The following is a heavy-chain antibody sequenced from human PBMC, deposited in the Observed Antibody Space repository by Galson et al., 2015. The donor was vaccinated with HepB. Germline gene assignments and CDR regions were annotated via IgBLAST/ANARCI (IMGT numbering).Heavy chain of an antibody. D-gene: IGHD6-13*01. CDR1: GFTFDDYT. V-gene: IGHV3-43*01. CDR3: AKGGLGSSWYVDTYNWFDP. Sequence: SLRLSCAASGFTFDDYTMHWVRQAPGKGLEWVSLISWDGGSTYCADSVKGRFTISRDNSKNSLYLQMNSLRTEDTALYYCAKGGLGSSWYVDTYNWFDPWGQGTLVTVSS. J-gene: IGHJ5*02. CDR2: ISWDGGST.